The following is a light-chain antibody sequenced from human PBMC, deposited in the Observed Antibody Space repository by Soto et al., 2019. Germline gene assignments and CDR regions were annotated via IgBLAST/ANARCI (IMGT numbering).Light chain of an antibody. V-gene: IGKV1-5*03. Sequence: DIQMTQSPSTLSASVGDRGTITCRASQSISNWLAWHQQKPGKAPKLLIYKASILESGVPSRFSGSGSGTEFTLTISSLQPDDFATYYCQQYNSYRAFGPGTKVDIK. J-gene: IGKJ1*01. CDR3: QQYNSYRA. CDR1: QSISNW. CDR2: KAS.